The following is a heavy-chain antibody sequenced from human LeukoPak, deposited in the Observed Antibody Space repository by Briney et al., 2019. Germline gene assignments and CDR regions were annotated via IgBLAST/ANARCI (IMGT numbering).Heavy chain of an antibody. D-gene: IGHD5-12*01. V-gene: IGHV4-59*01. J-gene: IGHJ4*02. Sequence: SETLSLTCTVSGGSTSGYYWTWVGQPPGKGLEGVGYIYNGVSTNYNPSLKSRLTISADTSKNQFSLKLSSVTAADTAVYFCARGSQYRIIHFDAWGQGTLVTVSS. CDR2: IYNGVST. CDR1: GGSTSGYY. CDR3: ARGSQYRIIHFDA.